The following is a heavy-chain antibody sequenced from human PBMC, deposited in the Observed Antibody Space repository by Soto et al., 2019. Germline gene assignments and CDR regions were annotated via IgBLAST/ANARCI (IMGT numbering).Heavy chain of an antibody. CDR1: GYTLTELS. V-gene: IGHV1-24*01. J-gene: IGHJ4*02. CDR3: ETVRKAGRIAGLFDY. Sequence: ASVKVSCKVSGYTLTELSMHWVRQAPGKGLEWMGGFDPEDGETIYAQKFQGRVTMTEDTYTDTAYMELSSLRSEDTAEYYYETVRKAGRIAGLFDYWGQGTLVTVSS. D-gene: IGHD6-13*01. CDR2: FDPEDGET.